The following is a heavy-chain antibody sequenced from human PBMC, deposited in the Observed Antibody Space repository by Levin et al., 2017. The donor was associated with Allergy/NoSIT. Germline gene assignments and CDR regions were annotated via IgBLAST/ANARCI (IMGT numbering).Heavy chain of an antibody. D-gene: IGHD3-10*01. J-gene: IGHJ6*03. CDR1: GFTFSSYG. V-gene: IGHV3-33*01. CDR2: IWYDGSNK. CDR3: ASTMVRGGNYPDYYYYYMDV. Sequence: GESLKISCAASGFTFSSYGMHWVRQAPGKGLEWVAVIWYDGSNKYYADSVKGRFTISRDNSKNTLYLQMNSLRAEDTAVYYCASTMVRGGNYPDYYYYYMDVWGKGTTVTVSS.